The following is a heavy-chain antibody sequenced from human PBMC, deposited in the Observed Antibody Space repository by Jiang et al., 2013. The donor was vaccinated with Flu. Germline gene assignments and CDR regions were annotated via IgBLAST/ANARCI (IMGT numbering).Heavy chain of an antibody. CDR3: AKNGRFGGSLDY. CDR1: GFTFSSYG. CDR2: ISYDGSNK. V-gene: IGHV3-30*18. J-gene: IGHJ4*02. Sequence: QLVESGGGVVQPGRSLRLSCAASGFTFSSYGMHWVRQAPGKGLEWVAVISYDGSNKYYADSVKGRFTISRDNSKNTLYLQMNSLRAEDTAVYYCAKNGRFGGSLDYWGQGTLVTVSS. D-gene: IGHD3-10*01.